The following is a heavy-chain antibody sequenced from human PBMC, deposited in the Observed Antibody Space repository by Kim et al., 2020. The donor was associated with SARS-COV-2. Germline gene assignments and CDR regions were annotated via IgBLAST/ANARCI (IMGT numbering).Heavy chain of an antibody. CDR1: GYTFTSYY. J-gene: IGHJ6*02. CDR3: AREYLCGGDCYSGGYYYYYGMDV. CDR2: INPSGGST. D-gene: IGHD2-21*02. V-gene: IGHV1-46*01. Sequence: ASVKVSCKASGYTFTSYYMHWVRQAPGQGLEWMGIINPSGGSTSYAQKFQGRVTMTRDTSTSTVYMELSSLRSEDTAVYYCAREYLCGGDCYSGGYYYYYGMDVWGQGTTVTVSS.